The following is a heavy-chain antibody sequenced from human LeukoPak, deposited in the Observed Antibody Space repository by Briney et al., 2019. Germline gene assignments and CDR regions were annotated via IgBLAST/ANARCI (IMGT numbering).Heavy chain of an antibody. V-gene: IGHV3-48*02. Sequence: GGSLRLSCAASGLTFSSNYMNWVRQAPGKGLEWVSYISTGSSTTYYADSVKGRFTISRDNVENSLYLQMNSLRDEDTAVYYCARVAAGYSVNYFDYWGQGTLVTVSS. J-gene: IGHJ4*02. CDR2: ISTGSSTT. D-gene: IGHD4-23*01. CDR3: ARVAAGYSVNYFDY. CDR1: GLTFSSNY.